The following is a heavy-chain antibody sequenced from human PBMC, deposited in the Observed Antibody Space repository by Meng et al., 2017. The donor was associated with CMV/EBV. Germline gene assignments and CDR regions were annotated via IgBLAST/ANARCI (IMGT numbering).Heavy chain of an antibody. V-gene: IGHV3-7*01. J-gene: IGHJ1*01. CDR1: GFTSRTYW. CDR3: SKNGGWLIEH. CDR2: MNQDGSHK. Sequence: GGSLRLSCVASGFTSRTYWMSRVRQAPGKGLEWVANMNQDGSHKYYVDSVKGRFTISADNAKNSLYLQMNSLRAEDTAVYYCSKNGGWLIEHWGQGTMVTVSS. D-gene: IGHD3-16*01.